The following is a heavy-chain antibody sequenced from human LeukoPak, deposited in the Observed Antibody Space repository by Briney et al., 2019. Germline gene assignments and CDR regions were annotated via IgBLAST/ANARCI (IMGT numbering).Heavy chain of an antibody. CDR2: IYYSGST. D-gene: IGHD3-3*01. Sequence: SETLSLTCTVSGGSISGHYWSWIRQPPGKGLEWIGYIYYSGSTNYNPSLKSRVTISVDTSKNQFSLKLSSVTAADTAVYYCARGDYDFWSGYPDYFDYWGQGTLVTVSS. V-gene: IGHV4-59*11. J-gene: IGHJ4*02. CDR1: GGSISGHY. CDR3: ARGDYDFWSGYPDYFDY.